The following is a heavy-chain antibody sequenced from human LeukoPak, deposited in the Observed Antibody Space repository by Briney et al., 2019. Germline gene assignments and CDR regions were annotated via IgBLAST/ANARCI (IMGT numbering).Heavy chain of an antibody. D-gene: IGHD2-15*01. CDR2: IIPIFGTA. Sequence: SVKVSCKASGGTFSSYAISWVRQAPGQGLEWMGGIIPIFGTANYAQKFQGRVTITADESTSTAYMELSSLRSEDTAVYYCARDGGYCSGGSCYSFPFDYWGQGTLVTVSS. V-gene: IGHV1-69*13. CDR1: GGTFSSYA. J-gene: IGHJ4*02. CDR3: ARDGGYCSGGSCYSFPFDY.